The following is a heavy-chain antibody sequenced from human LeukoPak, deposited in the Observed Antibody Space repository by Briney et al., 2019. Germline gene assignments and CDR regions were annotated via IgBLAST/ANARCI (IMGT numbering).Heavy chain of an antibody. CDR3: ARDLRDCSSTSCYYYYGMDV. Sequence: GALRLSCAASGNYWMHWVRQVPGKGLVWVSHINSDGSWTSYADSVKGRFTISKDNAKNTVYLQMNSLRAEDTAVYYCARDLRDCSSTSCYYYYGMDVWGQGTTVTVSS. V-gene: IGHV3-74*01. CDR2: INSDGSWT. D-gene: IGHD2-2*01. J-gene: IGHJ6*02. CDR1: GNYW.